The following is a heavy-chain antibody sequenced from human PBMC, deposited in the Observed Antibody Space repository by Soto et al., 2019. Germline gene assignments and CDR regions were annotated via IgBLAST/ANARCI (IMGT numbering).Heavy chain of an antibody. J-gene: IGHJ4*02. D-gene: IGHD6-19*01. CDR3: ARLGQSSLDFDY. Sequence: SETLSLTCTVSGGSISSSSYYWGWIRQPPGKGLEWIGSIYYSGSTYYNPSLKSRVTISVDTSKNQFSLKLSSVTAADTAVYYCARLGQSSLDFDYWGQGTLVTVSS. CDR2: IYYSGST. V-gene: IGHV4-39*01. CDR1: GGSISSSSYY.